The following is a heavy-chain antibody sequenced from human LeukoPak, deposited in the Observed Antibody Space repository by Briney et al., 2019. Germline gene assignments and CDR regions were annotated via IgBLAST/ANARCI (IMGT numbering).Heavy chain of an antibody. CDR2: IYHSGST. CDR3: AREDSGSYQDNFDF. Sequence: SETLSLTCAVSGVSISSSNWWHWVRQPPGKGLEWIGEIYHSGSTNYNPSLKSRITISVDTSKNQFSLKLSSVTAADTAVYYCAREDSGSYQDNFDFWGQGTLVTVSS. CDR1: GVSISSSNW. D-gene: IGHD1-26*01. J-gene: IGHJ4*02. V-gene: IGHV4-4*02.